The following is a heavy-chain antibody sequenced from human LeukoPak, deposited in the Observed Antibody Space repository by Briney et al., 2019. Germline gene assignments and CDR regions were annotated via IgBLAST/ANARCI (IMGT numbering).Heavy chain of an antibody. CDR1: GYTFSDYY. J-gene: IGHJ4*02. Sequence: GASVKVSCKASGYTFSDYYMHWVRQAPGQGLEWMGWINPLSGGTNYAQKFQGRVTMTRDTSISTAYMELSRLISGDTAVYYCARVVGLQDIVVVPAAVLFDYWGQGTLVTVSP. CDR3: ARVVGLQDIVVVPAAVLFDY. D-gene: IGHD2-2*01. CDR2: INPLSGGT. V-gene: IGHV1-2*02.